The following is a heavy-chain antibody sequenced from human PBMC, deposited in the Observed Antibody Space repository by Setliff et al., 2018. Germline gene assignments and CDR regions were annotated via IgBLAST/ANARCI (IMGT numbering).Heavy chain of an antibody. CDR1: GDSISSFSYY. CDR2: IYHGGDT. Sequence: PSETLSLTCTVPGDSISSFSYYWGWIRQPPGKGLEWIGRIYHGGDTYYNASLKSRLTISVDTSKNQFSLKLRSVTAADTAVYYCARASVVHAIAVGYWGQGALVTVSS. D-gene: IGHD2-15*01. CDR3: ARASVVHAIAVGY. V-gene: IGHV4-39*01. J-gene: IGHJ4*02.